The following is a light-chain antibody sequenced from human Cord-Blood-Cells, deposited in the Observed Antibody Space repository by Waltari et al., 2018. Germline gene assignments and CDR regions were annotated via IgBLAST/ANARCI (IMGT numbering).Light chain of an antibody. CDR1: QSVLYSSNNKNY. J-gene: IGKJ4*01. V-gene: IGKV4-1*01. Sequence: DIVMTQSPDSLAVSLGEGDTINSKSSQSVLYSSNNKNYLAWYQQNPGQPPKLLIYWASTRESGVPDRFSGSGSGTDFTHTISSLQAEDVAVYYCQQYYSTPLTFGGGTKVEIK. CDR3: QQYYSTPLT. CDR2: WAS.